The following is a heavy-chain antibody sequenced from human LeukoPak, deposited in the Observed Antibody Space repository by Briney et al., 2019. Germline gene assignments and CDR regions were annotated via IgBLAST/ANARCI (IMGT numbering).Heavy chain of an antibody. J-gene: IGHJ4*01. Sequence: KPGGSLRLSCAASGFTFSDYSMHWVRQAPGKGLEWISSISSGSLHILYGDSVRGRFITSRDNAKMSLYLQLNSLRVDDTGIYYCARGPTTIGGPGKGYFDNWGQEILVLVSS. CDR2: ISSGSLHI. CDR3: ARGPTTIGGPGKGYFDN. CDR1: GFTFSDYS. D-gene: IGHD1-1*01. V-gene: IGHV3-21*01.